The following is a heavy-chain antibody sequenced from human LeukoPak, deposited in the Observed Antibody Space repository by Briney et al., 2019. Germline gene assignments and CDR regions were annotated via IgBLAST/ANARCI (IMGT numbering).Heavy chain of an antibody. CDR1: GYTFTGCY. J-gene: IGHJ4*02. CDR3: ARDQGIYYFDY. CDR2: INPNSGGT. V-gene: IGHV1-2*02. Sequence: ASVKVSCKASGYTFTGCYMHWVRQAPGQGREWMGWINPNSGGTNYAQKFQGRVTMTRDTSISTAYMELSRLRSDDTAVYYCARDQGIYYFDYWGQGTLVTVSS. D-gene: IGHD6-13*01.